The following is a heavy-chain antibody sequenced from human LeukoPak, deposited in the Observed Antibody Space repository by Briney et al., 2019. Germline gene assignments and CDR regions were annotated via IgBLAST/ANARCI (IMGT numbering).Heavy chain of an antibody. CDR1: GFTFSSYA. V-gene: IGHV3-23*01. D-gene: IGHD2-15*01. CDR2: ISVGGTTT. J-gene: IGHJ4*02. Sequence: GGSLRLSCAASGFTFSSYAMSWVRQAPGKGLEWVSSISVGGTTTYYADSVKGRFSISRDNSENMLYLQMNSLRAEDTAVYYCAQDLSYIGLDNWGQGTLVTVSS. CDR3: AQDLSYIGLDN.